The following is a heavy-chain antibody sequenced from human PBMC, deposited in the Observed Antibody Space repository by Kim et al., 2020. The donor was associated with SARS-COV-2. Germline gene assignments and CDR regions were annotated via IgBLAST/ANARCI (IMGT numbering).Heavy chain of an antibody. J-gene: IGHJ3*02. Sequence: YYVDCMKRRFTISRDNAQNALYLQLTSLRAEDTAVYYCARTVAGRIDAFDIWGQGTMVTVSS. V-gene: IGHV3-7*03. D-gene: IGHD6-19*01. CDR3: ARTVAGRIDAFDI.